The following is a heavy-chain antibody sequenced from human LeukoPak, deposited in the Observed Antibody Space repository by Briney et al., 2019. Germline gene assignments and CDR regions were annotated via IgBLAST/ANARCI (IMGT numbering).Heavy chain of an antibody. CDR2: INPSGGST. CDR1: GYTFTSYY. V-gene: IGHV1-46*01. J-gene: IGHJ2*01. CDR3: ARENYYDSGSYSYWYFDL. D-gene: IGHD3-10*01. Sequence: ASVKVSCKASGYTFTSYYMHWVRQAPGQGLEWMGIINPSGGSTSYAQKFQGRVTMTRDMSTSTVYMELSSLRSEDTAVYYCARENYYDSGSYSYWYFDLWGRGTLVTVSS.